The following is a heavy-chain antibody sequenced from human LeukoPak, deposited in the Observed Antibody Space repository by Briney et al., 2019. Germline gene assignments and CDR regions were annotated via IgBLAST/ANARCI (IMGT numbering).Heavy chain of an antibody. CDR1: GFTFSSYA. CDR3: AKIWTYYYDSSGSY. D-gene: IGHD3-22*01. V-gene: IGHV3-23*01. Sequence: GGSLRLSCAASGFTFSSYAMSWVRQAPGKGLEWVSAISGSGGSTYYADSVKGRFTISRDNSKNTLYLQMNSLRAEDTAVYYCAKIWTYYYDSSGSYCGQGTLVTVSS. CDR2: ISGSGGST. J-gene: IGHJ4*02.